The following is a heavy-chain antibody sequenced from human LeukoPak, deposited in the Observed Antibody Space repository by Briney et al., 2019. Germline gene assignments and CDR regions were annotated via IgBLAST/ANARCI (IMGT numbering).Heavy chain of an antibody. CDR1: GFTFSSYA. CDR2: ISGSGGST. J-gene: IGHJ4*02. CDR3: AKDSAAMVPLFYFDY. D-gene: IGHD3-10*01. V-gene: IGHV3-23*01. Sequence: PGRSLRLSCAASGFTFSSYAMSWVRQAPGKGLEWVSAISGSGGSTYYADSVKGRFTISRDNSKNTLYLQMNSLRPEDTAIFYCAKDSAAMVPLFYFDYWGQGTLVTVSS.